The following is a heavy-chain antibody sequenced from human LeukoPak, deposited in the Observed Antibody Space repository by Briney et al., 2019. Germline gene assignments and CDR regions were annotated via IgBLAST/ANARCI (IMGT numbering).Heavy chain of an antibody. CDR2: IYYSGST. V-gene: IGHV4-39*01. Sequence: SETLSLTCTVSGGSISSSSYYWGWIRQPPGKGLEWIGSIYYSGSTYYNPSLKSRVTISVDTSKNQFSLKLSSVTAADTAVYYCARHRPPGPIVVVPAAAPFDYWGQGTLVTVSS. D-gene: IGHD2-2*01. J-gene: IGHJ4*02. CDR3: ARHRPPGPIVVVPAAAPFDY. CDR1: GGSISSSSYY.